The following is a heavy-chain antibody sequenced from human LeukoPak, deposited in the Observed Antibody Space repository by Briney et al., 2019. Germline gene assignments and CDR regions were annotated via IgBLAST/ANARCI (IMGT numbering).Heavy chain of an antibody. CDR1: AGSISSYY. D-gene: IGHD4-17*01. CDR3: ARVSDFGDYLIN. Sequence: SETMSLTGTVSAGSISSYYWSWIRQPAGKGLEWIGRIYTSGSTNYNPSLKSRATMSVDTSKNQFSLKLSSVTAADTAVYYCARVSDFGDYLINWGQGTLVTVSS. V-gene: IGHV4-4*07. CDR2: IYTSGST. J-gene: IGHJ4*02.